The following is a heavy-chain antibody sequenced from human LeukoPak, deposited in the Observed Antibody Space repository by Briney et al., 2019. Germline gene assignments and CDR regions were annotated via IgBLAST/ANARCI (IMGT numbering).Heavy chain of an antibody. CDR2: IYYSGST. V-gene: IGHV4-59*08. CDR1: GGSISSYY. D-gene: IGHD5-12*01. Sequence: SETLSLTCTVSGGSISSYYWSWIRKPPGKGLEWIGYIYYSGSTNYNPSLKSRVTISVDTSKNQFSLKLSSVTAADTAVYYWSXXSAXAGSDXXYXGMDVWGQGTTVTVSS. J-gene: IGHJ6*02. CDR3: SXXSAXAGSDXXYXGMDV.